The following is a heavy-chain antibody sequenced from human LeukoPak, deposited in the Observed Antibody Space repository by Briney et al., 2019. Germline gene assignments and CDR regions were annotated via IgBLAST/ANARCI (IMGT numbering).Heavy chain of an antibody. D-gene: IGHD3-22*01. J-gene: IGHJ4*02. CDR3: ARDRSDDSSGYSPYYFDY. CDR1: GGSVSSGGYC. V-gene: IGHV4-61*08. Sequence: PSETLSLTCTVSGGSVSSGGYCWIWIRQPPGKGLKWMGYTYYSGSTNYNPSLKSRVTISVATSKNKFTLKLSSVTAADTAVYYCARDRSDDSSGYSPYYFDYWGQGTLVTVSS. CDR2: TYYSGST.